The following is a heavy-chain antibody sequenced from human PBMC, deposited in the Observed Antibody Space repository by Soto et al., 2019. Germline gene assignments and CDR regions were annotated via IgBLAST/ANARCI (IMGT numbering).Heavy chain of an antibody. CDR3: ARGKLPSYSSSYYYGMDV. CDR1: GGTFSSYA. Sequence: ASVKVSCKASGGTFSSYAISWVRQAPGQGLEWMGGIIPIFGTANYAQKFQGRVTITADESTSTAYMELSSLRSEDTAVYYCARGKLPSYSSSYYYGMDVWGQGTTVTVSS. J-gene: IGHJ6*02. CDR2: IIPIFGTA. V-gene: IGHV1-69*13. D-gene: IGHD6-13*01.